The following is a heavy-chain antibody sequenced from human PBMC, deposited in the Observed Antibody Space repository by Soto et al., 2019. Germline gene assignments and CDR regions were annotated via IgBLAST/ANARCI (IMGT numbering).Heavy chain of an antibody. V-gene: IGHV3-11*01. CDR3: ARDLPGAISRAHVFDAFDI. D-gene: IGHD5-12*01. J-gene: IGHJ3*02. CDR1: GFTFSDYY. CDR2: ISSSGRNI. Sequence: QVQMVESGGGLVKPGGSLRLACAASGFTFSDYYMSWIRQAPGKGLEWVSYISSSGRNIYYTDSVKGRFTISRDNTKNLLYLQMSSLRVEDTAVYYCARDLPGAISRAHVFDAFDILGHGTTVSVSS.